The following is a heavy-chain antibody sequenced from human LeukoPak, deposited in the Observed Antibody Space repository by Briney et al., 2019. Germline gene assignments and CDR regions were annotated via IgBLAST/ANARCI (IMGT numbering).Heavy chain of an antibody. CDR3: TLADVLFDP. J-gene: IGHJ5*02. Sequence: GASVKVSCKASGYAFTSYYMHWVRQAPGQGLEWMGIINPSGGSTSYAQKFQGRVTMTRDMSTSTVYMELSSLRSEDTAVYYCTLADVLFDPWGQGTLVTVSS. CDR2: INPSGGST. V-gene: IGHV1-46*01. D-gene: IGHD6-6*01. CDR1: GYAFTSYY.